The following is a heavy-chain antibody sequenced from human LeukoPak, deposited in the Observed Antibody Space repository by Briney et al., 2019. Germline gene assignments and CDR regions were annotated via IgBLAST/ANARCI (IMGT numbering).Heavy chain of an antibody. Sequence: SVKVSCKASGYTFTSYGISWVRQAPGQGLEWMGGIMPLFNTANYAEQFQGRVTITTDESTSTAYMELSSLRFEDTAMYYCARVDRYHYYLDVWGRGTTVTVSS. J-gene: IGHJ6*03. V-gene: IGHV1-69*05. CDR1: GYTFTSYG. CDR2: IMPLFNTA. CDR3: ARVDRYHYYLDV.